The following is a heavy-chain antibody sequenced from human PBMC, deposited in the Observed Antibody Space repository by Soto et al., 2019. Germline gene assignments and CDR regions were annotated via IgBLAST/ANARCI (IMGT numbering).Heavy chain of an antibody. CDR3: ARIYYDSVFDY. CDR2: IYYSGST. Sequence: PSETLSLTCTVSGGSISNSSYYWVWIRQPPGKGLEWIGSIYYSGSTYYNPSLKSRVTISVDTSKNQFSLKLSSVTAADTAVYYYARIYYDSVFDYWGQGTLVTVSS. J-gene: IGHJ4*02. V-gene: IGHV4-39*01. CDR1: GGSISNSSYY. D-gene: IGHD3-22*01.